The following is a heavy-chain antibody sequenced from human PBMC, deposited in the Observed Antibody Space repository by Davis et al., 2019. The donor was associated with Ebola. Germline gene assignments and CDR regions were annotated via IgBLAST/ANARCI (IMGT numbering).Heavy chain of an antibody. Sequence: ESLKISCAASGFTFSSYWMSWVRQAPGKGLEWIGEINHSGSTNYNPSLKSRVTISVDTSKNQFSLKLSSVTAADTAVYYCARGRRYSYGYWGYWGQGTLVTVSS. CDR3: ARGRRYSYGYWGY. CDR1: GFTFSSYW. D-gene: IGHD5-18*01. CDR2: INHSGST. V-gene: IGHV4-34*01. J-gene: IGHJ4*02.